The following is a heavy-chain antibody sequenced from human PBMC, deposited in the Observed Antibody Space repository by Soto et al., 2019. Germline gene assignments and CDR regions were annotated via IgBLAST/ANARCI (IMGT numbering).Heavy chain of an antibody. V-gene: IGHV3-15*07. J-gene: IGHJ4*02. CDR1: GFTFINAW. CDR2: IKSKTDGGTT. CDR3: TTLGYYRGGTYYSLDY. Sequence: EVQLVESGGGLVKPGYSLRLSCAASGFTFINAWMNWVRQAPGKGLEWVGRIKSKTDGGTTDYAAPVKGRFTISRDDSRDTMYLQMNSLKTEDTAVYYCTTLGYYRGGTYYSLDYWGPGTLVTVSS. D-gene: IGHD2-15*01.